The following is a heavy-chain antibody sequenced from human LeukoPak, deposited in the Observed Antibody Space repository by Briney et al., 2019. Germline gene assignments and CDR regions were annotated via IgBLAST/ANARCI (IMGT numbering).Heavy chain of an antibody. CDR1: GGSISSNY. D-gene: IGHD5-24*01. Sequence: SESLSLTCTVSGGSISSNYWSWVRQPPGKGLEWIGTICYSGSTFYNPSLKSRVTLSVDTSKNQFSLKLSSVTAADTAVYYCARTENYIPEDCFDPWGQGTLVTVSS. CDR3: ARTENYIPEDCFDP. CDR2: ICYSGST. V-gene: IGHV4-59*04. J-gene: IGHJ5*02.